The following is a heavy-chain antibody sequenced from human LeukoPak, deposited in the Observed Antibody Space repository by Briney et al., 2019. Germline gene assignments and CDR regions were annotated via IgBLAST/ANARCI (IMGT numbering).Heavy chain of an antibody. J-gene: IGHJ4*02. CDR3: ARDLGYYDSSGYYLGDY. CDR2: INRGGFT. Sequence: PVQPLDSPSVINRGGFTYYADSVRGRFSISRDNSKNTLYLQMNSLRAEDTAVYYCARDLGYYDSSGYYLGDYWGQGTLVTVSS. D-gene: IGHD3-22*01. V-gene: IGHV3-53*01.